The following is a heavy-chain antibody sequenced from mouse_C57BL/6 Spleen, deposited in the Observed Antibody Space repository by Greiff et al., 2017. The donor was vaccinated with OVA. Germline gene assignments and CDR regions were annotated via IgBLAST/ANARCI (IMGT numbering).Heavy chain of an antibody. Sequence: EVHLVESGAELVRPGSSVKMSCKTSGYTFTSYGINWVKQRPGQGLEWIGYIYIGNGYTEYNEKFKGKATLTSDTSSSTAYMQLSSLTSEDSAIYFCARRVNYGSSLYAMDYWGQGTSVTVSS. CDR2: IYIGNGYT. V-gene: IGHV1-58*01. D-gene: IGHD1-1*01. CDR3: ARRVNYGSSLYAMDY. J-gene: IGHJ4*01. CDR1: GYTFTSYG.